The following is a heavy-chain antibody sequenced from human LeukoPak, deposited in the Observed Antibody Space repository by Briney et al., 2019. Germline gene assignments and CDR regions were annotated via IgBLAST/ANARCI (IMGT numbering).Heavy chain of an antibody. CDR1: GGSISSYY. Sequence: SETLSLTCTVSGGSISSYYWSWIRQPPGKGLEWIGSIYYSGSTYYNPSLKSRVTISVDTSKNQFSLKLSSVTAADTAVYYCARAGQGYCTSASCYLSLDYWGQGTLVTVSS. CDR2: IYYSGST. D-gene: IGHD2-2*01. CDR3: ARAGQGYCTSASCYLSLDY. J-gene: IGHJ4*02. V-gene: IGHV4-59*12.